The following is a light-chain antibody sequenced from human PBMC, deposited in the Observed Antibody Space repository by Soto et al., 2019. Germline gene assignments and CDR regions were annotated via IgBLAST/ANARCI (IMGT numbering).Light chain of an antibody. CDR3: QQYGSSPRT. J-gene: IGKJ1*01. V-gene: IGKV3-20*01. CDR1: QSSSGSF. CDR2: GAS. Sequence: EIVLTQSPGTLSLSPGERATLSCRASQSSSGSFLAWYQQKPGQAPRLLIFGASSRATGIPDRFSGSGSGTDFTLTISRLEPEDFAVYYCQQYGSSPRTFGQGTKVEI.